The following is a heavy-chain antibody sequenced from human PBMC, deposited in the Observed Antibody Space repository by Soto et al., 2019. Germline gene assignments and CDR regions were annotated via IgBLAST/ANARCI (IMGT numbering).Heavy chain of an antibody. Sequence: EVQLVESGGGLVKPGGSLRLSCAASGFTFSSYSMNWVRQAPGKGLEWVSSISSSSSYIYYADSVKGRFTISRDNAKNSLYLQMNSLRAEDTAVYYCARGAVVAATDPNWFDPWGQGNLVTVSS. D-gene: IGHD2-15*01. J-gene: IGHJ5*02. CDR1: GFTFSSYS. V-gene: IGHV3-21*01. CDR2: ISSSSSYI. CDR3: ARGAVVAATDPNWFDP.